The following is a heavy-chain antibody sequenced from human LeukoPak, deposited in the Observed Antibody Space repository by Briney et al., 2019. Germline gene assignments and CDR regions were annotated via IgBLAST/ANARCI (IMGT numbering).Heavy chain of an antibody. Sequence: PSETLPLTCTVSGNFISSGFYWVWLRQTPGKGLQWIGSLYSTGTTYYNPSLAGRVTVSTDSSKNQLSLKLRSVTAADTAVYYCAGQWAVANTRRFAIWGQGSRVTVSS. CDR2: LYSTGTT. CDR3: AGQWAVANTRRFAI. J-gene: IGHJ3*02. CDR1: GNFISSGFY. D-gene: IGHD6-19*01. V-gene: IGHV4-38-2*02.